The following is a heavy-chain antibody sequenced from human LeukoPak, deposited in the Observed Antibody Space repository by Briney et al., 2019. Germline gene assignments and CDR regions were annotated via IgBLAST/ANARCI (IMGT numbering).Heavy chain of an antibody. CDR3: ARVYDYGYYYFDS. CDR1: GGSISSSSYY. Sequence: PSETLSLTCTVSGGSISSSSYYWGWIRQPPGKGLEWIGSIHYSGSTNYNPSLKSRVTISVDTSKNQFSLKLSSVTAADTALYHCARVYDYGYYYFDSWGQGTLVTVSS. D-gene: IGHD5-18*01. CDR2: IHYSGST. J-gene: IGHJ4*02. V-gene: IGHV4-39*07.